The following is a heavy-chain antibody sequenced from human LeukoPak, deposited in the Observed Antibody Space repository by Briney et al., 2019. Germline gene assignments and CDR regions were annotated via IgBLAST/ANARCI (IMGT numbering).Heavy chain of an antibody. CDR2: ISAYNGNT. D-gene: IGHD3-3*01. Sequence: GASVKVSCTASGYTFTSYGISWVRQAPGQGLEWMGWISAYNGNTNYAQKLQGRVTMTTDTSTSTAYMELRSLRSDDTAVYYCAIPYPNYDFWSGYYTEDYYYGMDVWGQGTTVTVSS. CDR1: GYTFTSYG. J-gene: IGHJ6*02. V-gene: IGHV1-18*01. CDR3: AIPYPNYDFWSGYYTEDYYYGMDV.